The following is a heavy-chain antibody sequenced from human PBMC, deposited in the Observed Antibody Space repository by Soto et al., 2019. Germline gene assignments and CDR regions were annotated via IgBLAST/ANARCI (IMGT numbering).Heavy chain of an antibody. CDR2: IWYDGSNK. CDR3: ARVPTVTPVFFDY. J-gene: IGHJ4*02. V-gene: IGHV3-33*01. Sequence: QVQLVESGGGVVQPGRSLRLSCAASGFTFSSYGMHWVRQAPGKGLEWVAVIWYDGSNKYYADSVKGRFTISRDNSKNTLSLPMNSLRAEDTAVYYCARVPTVTPVFFDYWGQGTLVTVSS. D-gene: IGHD4-17*01. CDR1: GFTFSSYG.